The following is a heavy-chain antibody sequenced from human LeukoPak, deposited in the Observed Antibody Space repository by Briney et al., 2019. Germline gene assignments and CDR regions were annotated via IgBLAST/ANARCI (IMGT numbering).Heavy chain of an antibody. J-gene: IGHJ4*02. CDR1: GGSISSYY. Sequence: SETLSLTCTVSGGSISSYYWSWIRQPPGKGLEWIGYIYYSGSTNYNPSLKSRVTILVDTSKNQFSLKLSSVTAADTAVYYCASGNWRYYFDYWGQGTLVTVSS. D-gene: IGHD1-1*01. CDR2: IYYSGST. CDR3: ASGNWRYYFDY. V-gene: IGHV4-59*01.